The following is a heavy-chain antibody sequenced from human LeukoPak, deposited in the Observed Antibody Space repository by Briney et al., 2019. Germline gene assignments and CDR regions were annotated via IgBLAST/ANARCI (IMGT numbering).Heavy chain of an antibody. J-gene: IGHJ4*02. V-gene: IGHV4-59*08. D-gene: IGHD3-9*01. CDR1: GGSISSYY. Sequence: SETLSLTCTVSGGSISSYYWSWIRQPPGKGLEWIGYIYYSGSTNYNPSLKSRVTISVDTSKNQFSLKLSSVTAADTAVYYCARRSSDWFWYFDYWGQGTLVTVSS. CDR3: ARRSSDWFWYFDY. CDR2: IYYSGST.